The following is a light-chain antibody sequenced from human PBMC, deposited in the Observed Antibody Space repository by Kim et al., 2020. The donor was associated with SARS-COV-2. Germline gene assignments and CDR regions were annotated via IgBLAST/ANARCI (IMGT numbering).Light chain of an antibody. J-gene: IGLJ2*01. Sequence: SSELTHDPAVSVALGQTVRITCQGDSLRSYYASWNQQKAGQAPVLVIYGKNNRPSGIPDRFSGSSSGNTASLTITGAQAEDEADYYCTSRDSNGYVVFGGGTQLTVL. CDR1: SLRSYY. CDR3: TSRDSNGYVV. CDR2: GKN. V-gene: IGLV3-19*01.